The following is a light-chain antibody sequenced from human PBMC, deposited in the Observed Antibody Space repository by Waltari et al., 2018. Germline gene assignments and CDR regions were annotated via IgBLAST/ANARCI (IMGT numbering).Light chain of an antibody. V-gene: IGLV2-11*01. J-gene: IGLJ3*02. CDR3: CSYVGSNIYWV. CDR1: SHDVCGSNY. Sequence: QSALTQHRSVSGSPGHLVTIPCTGTSHDVCGSNYLSLYPQHPDKAPKLSIYDINKRPSGVHDRFSGSKSGNTAALTISGLQAEDEADYYCCSYVGSNIYWVFGGGTKLTVL. CDR2: DIN.